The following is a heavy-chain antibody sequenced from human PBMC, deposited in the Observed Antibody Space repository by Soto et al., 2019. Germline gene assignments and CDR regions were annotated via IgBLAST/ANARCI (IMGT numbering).Heavy chain of an antibody. CDR3: ARDGLNGIVVLRAAMHYYGMYV. CDR1: GFTFSSYS. Sequence: PRGSLRLSCAASGFTFSSYSMNWVRQAPGKGLEWVSSISSSSSYIYYADSVKGRFTISRDNAKNSLYLQMNSLRAEDTAVDYCARDGLNGIVVLRAAMHYYGMYVPGRRTT. D-gene: IGHD2-2*01. V-gene: IGHV3-21*01. CDR2: ISSSSSYI. J-gene: IGHJ6*02.